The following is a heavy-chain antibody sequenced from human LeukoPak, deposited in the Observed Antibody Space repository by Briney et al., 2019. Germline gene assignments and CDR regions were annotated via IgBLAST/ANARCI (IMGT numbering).Heavy chain of an antibody. CDR2: ISYDGSNK. V-gene: IGHV3-30*14. J-gene: IGHJ4*02. D-gene: IGHD5-24*01. CDR1: GFTFSSYA. Sequence: GGSLRLSCAASGFTFSSYAMHWVRQAPGKGLEWVAVISYDGSNKYYADSVKGRFTISRDTSKNTLYLQMNSLRAEDTAVYYCARDRGWLQLDFWGQGTLVTVSS. CDR3: ARDRGWLQLDF.